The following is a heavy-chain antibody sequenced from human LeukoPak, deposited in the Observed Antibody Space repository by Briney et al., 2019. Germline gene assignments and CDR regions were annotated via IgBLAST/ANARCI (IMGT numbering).Heavy chain of an antibody. Sequence: SSVTVSCKTSRGTFRSSAITWVRQAPGQGLEWVGRIIPGLNITTYAQKFQSSVTITADTSTSTAYMELSSLRSEETAVYYCAKDQGLTAPPPYGLDVWGQGTTVIV. D-gene: IGHD5-18*01. J-gene: IGHJ6*02. V-gene: IGHV1-69*04. CDR2: IIPGLNIT. CDR1: RGTFRSSA. CDR3: AKDQGLTAPPPYGLDV.